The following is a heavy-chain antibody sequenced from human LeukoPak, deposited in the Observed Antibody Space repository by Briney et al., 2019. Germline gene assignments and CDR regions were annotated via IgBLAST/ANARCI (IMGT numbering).Heavy chain of an antibody. J-gene: IGHJ4*02. Sequence: ASVKVSCKASGYTFTSHYMHWVRQAPEPRLEWMGIINPSGGSTSYAQKFQGRVTMTRDMSTRTDYMELSSLRYEDTAVYYCAKDWGSRITMVRGVIDYWGQGTLVTVSS. CDR2: INPSGGST. CDR3: AKDWGSRITMVRGVIDY. CDR1: GYTFTSHY. V-gene: IGHV1-46*01. D-gene: IGHD3-10*01.